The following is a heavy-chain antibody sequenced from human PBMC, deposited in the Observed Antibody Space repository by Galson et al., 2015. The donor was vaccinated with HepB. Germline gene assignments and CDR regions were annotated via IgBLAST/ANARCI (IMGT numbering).Heavy chain of an antibody. CDR1: GIAFSNYP. V-gene: IGHV3-30-3*01. Sequence: SLRLSCASSGIAFSNYPMFWVRQAPGKGLEWLAFISFDDSNKYYADSVKGRFTISRDDSKNTLYLQMNSLRTEDTALYYCATYGDYYLDYWGQGTLVTVSS. D-gene: IGHD4-17*01. CDR2: ISFDDSNK. CDR3: ATYGDYYLDY. J-gene: IGHJ4*02.